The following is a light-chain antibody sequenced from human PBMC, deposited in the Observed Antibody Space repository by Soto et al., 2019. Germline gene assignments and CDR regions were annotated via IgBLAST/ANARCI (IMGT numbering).Light chain of an antibody. V-gene: IGLV2-11*01. CDR1: SSDVGGYNY. CDR3: CSYAGSYTWV. Sequence: HSALTQPRSVSGSPGQAGTIACTGTSSDVGGYNYVSWYQQHPGKVPKLMIHDVSKRPSGVPDRFSGSKSGNTASLTISGLQAEDEADYHCCSYAGSYTWVFGGGTKVTVI. CDR2: DVS. J-gene: IGLJ3*02.